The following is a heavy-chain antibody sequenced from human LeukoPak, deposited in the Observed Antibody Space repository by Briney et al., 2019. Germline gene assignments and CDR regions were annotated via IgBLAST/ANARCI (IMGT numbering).Heavy chain of an antibody. CDR3: ARDSGSGSNDY. Sequence: ASVKVSCKASGYTFTSYAIHWVRQAPGQRLEWMGWISAGNGNTKYSQNFQGRVTFTSNTSATTAFMELSSLRSEDAAVYYCARDSGSGSNDYWGQGTLVTVSS. CDR2: ISAGNGNT. CDR1: GYTFTSYA. J-gene: IGHJ4*02. D-gene: IGHD1-26*01. V-gene: IGHV1-3*01.